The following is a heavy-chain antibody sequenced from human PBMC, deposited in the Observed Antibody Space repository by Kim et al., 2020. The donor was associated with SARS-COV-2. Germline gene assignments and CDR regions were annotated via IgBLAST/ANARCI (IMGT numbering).Heavy chain of an antibody. J-gene: IGHJ5*02. CDR3: ARGHSSSGGFDP. V-gene: IGHV3-30*04. Sequence: GGSLRLSCAASGFTFSSYAMHWVRQAPGKGLEWVAVISYDGSNKYYADSVKGRFTISRDNSKNTLYLQMNSLRAEDTAVYYCARGHSSSGGFDPWGQGTLVTVSS. CDR2: ISYDGSNK. D-gene: IGHD6-13*01. CDR1: GFTFSSYA.